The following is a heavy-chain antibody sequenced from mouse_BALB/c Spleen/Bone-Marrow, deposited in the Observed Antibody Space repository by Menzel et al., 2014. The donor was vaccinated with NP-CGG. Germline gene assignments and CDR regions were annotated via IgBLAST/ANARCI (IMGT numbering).Heavy chain of an antibody. D-gene: IGHD1-1*01. CDR2: INPYNDGT. Sequence: EVQLQQSGPELVKPGASVKMSCKASGYTFTSYVMHWVKQKPGQGLEWIGYINPYNDGTKYNEKFKDKATLTSDKSSSTAYMELSSLTSEDSAVYYCAREGGYYGSLYAMDYWGQGTSVTVSS. V-gene: IGHV1-14*01. CDR1: GYTFTSYV. CDR3: AREGGYYGSLYAMDY. J-gene: IGHJ4*01.